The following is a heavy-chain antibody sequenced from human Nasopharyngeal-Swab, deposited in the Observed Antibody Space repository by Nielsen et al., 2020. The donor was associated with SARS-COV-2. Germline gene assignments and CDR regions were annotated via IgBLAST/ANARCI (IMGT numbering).Heavy chain of an antibody. CDR1: GFTLRSYD. J-gene: IGHJ3*02. D-gene: IGHD2-2*01. CDR3: AREQLCIRGTRCLDAFDI. V-gene: IGHV3-13*01. Sequence: LKISCAASGFTLRSYDVHWVRQTTREGLECVSVIASSGATSYLDSVKGRFTVSRDNVKNSVYLQMNSLRAGDTAVYYCAREQLCIRGTRCLDAFDIWGQGTMVTVSS. CDR2: IASSGAT.